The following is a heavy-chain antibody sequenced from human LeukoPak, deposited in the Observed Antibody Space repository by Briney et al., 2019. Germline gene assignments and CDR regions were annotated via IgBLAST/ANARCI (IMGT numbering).Heavy chain of an antibody. CDR3: ATDRRYSSGWIPTGYYYYGMDV. Sequence: ASVTVSCKVSGYTLTELSMHWVRQAPGKGREWMGGFDPEDGETIYAQKFQGRVTMTEDTSTDTAYMELSSLRSEDTAVYYCATDRRYSSGWIPTGYYYYGMDVWGQGTTVTVSS. CDR1: GYTLTELS. CDR2: FDPEDGET. J-gene: IGHJ6*02. D-gene: IGHD6-19*01. V-gene: IGHV1-24*01.